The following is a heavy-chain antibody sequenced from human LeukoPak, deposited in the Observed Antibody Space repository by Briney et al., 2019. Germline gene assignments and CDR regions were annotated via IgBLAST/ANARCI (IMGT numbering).Heavy chain of an antibody. V-gene: IGHV3-23*01. J-gene: IGHJ4*02. CDR3: AKDSYSKGDF. Sequence: GGSLRLSCAASGFTFSSYAMSWVRQAPGEGLEWVSAISGSTGSTYYADPVKGRFTISRDNSKNTLYLQMNSLRAEDTAVYYCAKDSYSKGDFWGQGVLVTVSS. CDR2: ISGSTGST. CDR1: GFTFSSYA. D-gene: IGHD6-13*01.